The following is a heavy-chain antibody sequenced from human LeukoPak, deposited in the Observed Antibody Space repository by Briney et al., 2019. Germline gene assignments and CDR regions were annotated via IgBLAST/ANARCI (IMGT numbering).Heavy chain of an antibody. J-gene: IGHJ4*02. CDR1: GGSFSRSSNY. D-gene: IGHD2-15*01. CDR3: ARHGRGGSSYSQLDY. CDR2: IYYSGGT. V-gene: IGHV4-39*01. Sequence: SETLSLTCTVSGGSFSRSSNYWGWIRQPPGKGLEWIGNIYYSGGTYYNPSLKSRVTISVDTSKNQFSLNLSSVTAADTAVYYCARHGRGGSSYSQLDYWGQGTLVTVSS.